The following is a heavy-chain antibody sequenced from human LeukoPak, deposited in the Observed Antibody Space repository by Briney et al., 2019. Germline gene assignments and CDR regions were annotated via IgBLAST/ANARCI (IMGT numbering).Heavy chain of an antibody. D-gene: IGHD6-13*01. CDR1: GGSISSGGYY. V-gene: IGHV4-31*03. J-gene: IGHJ4*02. CDR2: IYYSGST. CDR3: ARDLGSSSPFDY. Sequence: SETLSLTCTVSGGSISSGGYYWSWIRQHPGKGLEWIGYIYYSGSTYYNPSLKSRVTISVDTSKNQFSLKLSSVTAADTAVYYCARDLGSSSPFDYWGQGTLVTVSS.